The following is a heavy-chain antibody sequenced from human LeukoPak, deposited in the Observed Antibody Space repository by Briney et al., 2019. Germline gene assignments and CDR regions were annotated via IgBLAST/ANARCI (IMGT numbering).Heavy chain of an antibody. D-gene: IGHD3-22*01. J-gene: IGHJ4*02. CDR1: GFTFSSYA. CDR2: ISYDGSNK. CDR3: ARIPYYYEPGDY. Sequence: PGGSLRLSCAASGFTFSSYAMHWVRQAPGKGLEWVAVISYDGSNKYYADSVKGRFTISRDNSKNTLYLQMNSLRAEDTAVYYCARIPYYYEPGDYWGQGTLVTVSS. V-gene: IGHV3-30-3*01.